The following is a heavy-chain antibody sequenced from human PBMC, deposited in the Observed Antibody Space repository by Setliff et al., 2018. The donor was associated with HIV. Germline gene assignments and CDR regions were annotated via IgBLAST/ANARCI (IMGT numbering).Heavy chain of an antibody. J-gene: IGHJ4*02. V-gene: IGHV1-69*13. Sequence: SVKVSCKASGGTFSSHAISWVRQAPGQGLEWMGGIIPMFGTANYAQNFQGRVTITADESTSTAYMELSSLRSEDTAVYYCARELKGVYDSWSSSDPPYYFDNWGQGTLVTVSS. CDR2: IIPMFGTA. CDR3: ARELKGVYDSWSSSDPPYYFDN. D-gene: IGHD3-3*01. CDR1: GGTFSSHA.